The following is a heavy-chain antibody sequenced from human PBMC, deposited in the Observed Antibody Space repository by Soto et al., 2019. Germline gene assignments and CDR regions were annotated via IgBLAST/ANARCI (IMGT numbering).Heavy chain of an antibody. CDR1: GGSISGYY. J-gene: IGHJ4*02. D-gene: IGHD6-13*01. V-gene: IGHV4-59*01. Sequence: VQLQESGPGLVKPSDTLSLTCTVSGGSISGYYWSWIRQSPGKGLEWIGYIHYSGSTNYNPSLKSRVTISVDTSKNQLSLKLSSVTAADTAVYYCARGSAAGTKSPFDYWGQGTLVTVSS. CDR2: IHYSGST. CDR3: ARGSAAGTKSPFDY.